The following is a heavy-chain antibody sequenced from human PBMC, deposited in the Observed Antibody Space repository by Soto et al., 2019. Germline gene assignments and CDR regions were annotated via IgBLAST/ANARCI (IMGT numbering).Heavy chain of an antibody. CDR2: IYYSGST. J-gene: IGHJ3*01. V-gene: IGHV4-39*02. CDR1: GGSISSSSYY. CDR3: AGEDKGIQLREGV. D-gene: IGHD5-18*01. Sequence: QLQLQESGPGLVKPSETLSLTCTVSGGSISSSSYYWGWIRQPPGKGLEWIGSIYYSGSTYYNPSLKSRVTISEDTSKNQFSLKLSSVTAADTAVYYCAGEDKGIQLREGVWGQGTMVTVSS.